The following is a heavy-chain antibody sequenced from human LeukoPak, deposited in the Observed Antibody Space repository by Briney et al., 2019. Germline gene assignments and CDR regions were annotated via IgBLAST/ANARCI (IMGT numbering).Heavy chain of an antibody. Sequence: ASVKLSCKASGYTFTSYGISRVRQAPGQGLEWMGWISAYNGNTNYAQKLQGRVTMTTDTSTSTASMELRSLRSDDTAVFYCATAAARTSRFDYWGQGTLVTVSS. D-gene: IGHD6-6*01. CDR1: GYTFTSYG. CDR2: ISAYNGNT. V-gene: IGHV1-18*01. CDR3: ATAAARTSRFDY. J-gene: IGHJ4*02.